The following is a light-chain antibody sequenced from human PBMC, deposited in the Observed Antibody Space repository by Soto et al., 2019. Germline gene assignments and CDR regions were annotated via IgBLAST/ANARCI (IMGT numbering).Light chain of an antibody. Sequence: DIPMTQSPASLSASVGDRVTITCRASQNINNYLNWYQQKPGKAPKVLIYTTSNLHTGVPSRFSGSGSGTDFTLTITSLQSEDFATYYCQQSYDSLTFGGGTKVEI. V-gene: IGKV1-39*01. CDR1: QNINNY. CDR3: QQSYDSLT. CDR2: TTS. J-gene: IGKJ4*01.